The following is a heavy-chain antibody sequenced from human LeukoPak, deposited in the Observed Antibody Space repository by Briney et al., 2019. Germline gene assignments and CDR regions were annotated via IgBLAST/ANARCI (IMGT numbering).Heavy chain of an antibody. Sequence: PGESLKISCKGSGYSFTSYWIGWVRQMPGKGLEWMGIIYPGDSDTRYSPSFQGQVTISADKSISTAYLQWSSLKASDTAMYYCARQLEIVVATGAFDIWGQGTMVTVSS. CDR3: ARQLEIVVATGAFDI. D-gene: IGHD3-22*01. CDR2: IYPGDSDT. V-gene: IGHV5-51*01. J-gene: IGHJ3*02. CDR1: GYSFTSYW.